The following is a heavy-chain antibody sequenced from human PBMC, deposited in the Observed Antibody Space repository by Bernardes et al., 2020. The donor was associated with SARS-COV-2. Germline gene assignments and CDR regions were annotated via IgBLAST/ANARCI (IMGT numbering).Heavy chain of an antibody. CDR3: RAGTEY. CDR2: IRDKGDGGTT. D-gene: IGHD6-19*01. Sequence: SLSLSCATSGLIFDESDMSWVRQAPGKGLEWVGVIRDKGDGGTTEYGASVRGRFSISRDDSKKMSYLEMSSLEVDDTAVYYCRAGTEYWGQGTLVTVSS. CDR1: GLIFDESD. V-gene: IGHV3-49*04. J-gene: IGHJ4*02.